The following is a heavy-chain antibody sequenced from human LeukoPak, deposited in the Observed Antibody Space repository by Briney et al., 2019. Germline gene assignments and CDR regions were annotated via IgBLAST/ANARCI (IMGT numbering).Heavy chain of an antibody. CDR3: ARGRYYTNAWGSPP. CDR2: ISGSGSLI. J-gene: IGHJ5*02. Sequence: TGGSLRLSCAASGFTFNSYEMNLVRQAPGKGLEWISYISGSGSLIYYADSVKGRFTISRDNAKNSLFLQMISLRAEDTAVYYCARGRYYTNAWGSPPWGQGTLVIVSS. D-gene: IGHD2-8*01. V-gene: IGHV3-48*03. CDR1: GFTFNSYE.